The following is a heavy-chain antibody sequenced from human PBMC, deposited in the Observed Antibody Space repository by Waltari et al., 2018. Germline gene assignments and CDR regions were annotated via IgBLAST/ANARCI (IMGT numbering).Heavy chain of an antibody. Sequence: EVQMVESGGGLVQPGGSLRLSCEASGFPLGNFWVYWVRQGPGKGLMYVSGLDGEWTRTRDADSVRGRFTISRDNAKNAVYLQMTSLRDEDTALYYCARDWRNLGMDVWGQGTTVTVSS. CDR2: LDGEWTRT. D-gene: IGHD3-3*01. CDR1: GFPLGNFW. CDR3: ARDWRNLGMDV. V-gene: IGHV3-74*01. J-gene: IGHJ6*02.